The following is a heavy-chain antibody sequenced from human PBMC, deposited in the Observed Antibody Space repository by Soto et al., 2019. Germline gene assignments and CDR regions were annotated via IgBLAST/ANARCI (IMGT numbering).Heavy chain of an antibody. CDR2: LYYRGAT. CDR3: FGVMAATLDY. V-gene: IGHV4-39*01. Sequence: SETLSLTCSVSGGSIKNTNYHWGWIRQPPGKGLEWIGTLYYRGATDYNPSLKTRVTISVDTSKNLLSLNLSSVTAADTAVYYCFGVMAATLDYWGQGTLVTAPQ. D-gene: IGHD2-21*02. J-gene: IGHJ4*01. CDR1: GGSIKNTNYH.